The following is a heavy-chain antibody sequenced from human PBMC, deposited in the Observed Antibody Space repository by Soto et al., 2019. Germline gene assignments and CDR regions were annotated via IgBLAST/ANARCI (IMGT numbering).Heavy chain of an antibody. Sequence: QVQVMQSGAEVKKPGDSVKVSCKTSGYIFSDYGINWVRQAPGQGLEWMGWISGYSGNANLAQKFQGRVTMTTDKSTRTAYMELRRLRSDDTAVYYFAKRTSGTTWGESDYWCQGTLGTVSS. CDR3: AKRTSGTTWGESDY. CDR2: ISGYSGNA. J-gene: IGHJ4*02. V-gene: IGHV1-18*04. D-gene: IGHD4-17*01. CDR1: GYIFSDYG.